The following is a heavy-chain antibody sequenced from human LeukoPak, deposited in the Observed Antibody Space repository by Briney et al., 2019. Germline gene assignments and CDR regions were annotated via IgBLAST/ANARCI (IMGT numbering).Heavy chain of an antibody. CDR1: GSTFSSYS. CDR3: ARGYCSSTSCYDSYYYYGMDV. D-gene: IGHD2-2*01. CDR2: ISSSSSYI. J-gene: IGHJ6*02. V-gene: IGHV3-21*01. Sequence: GGSLRLSCAASGSTFSSYSMNWVRQAPGKGLEWVSSISSSSSYIYYADSVKGRFTISRDNAKNSLYLQMNSLRAEDTAVYYCARGYCSSTSCYDSYYYYGMDVWGQGTTVTVSS.